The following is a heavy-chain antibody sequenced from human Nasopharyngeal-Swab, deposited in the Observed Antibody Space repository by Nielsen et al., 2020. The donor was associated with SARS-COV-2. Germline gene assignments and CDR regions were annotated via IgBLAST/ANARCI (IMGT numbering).Heavy chain of an antibody. J-gene: IGHJ4*02. CDR2: INHSGST. V-gene: IGHV4-34*01. CDR1: GGSFSGYY. D-gene: IGHD7-27*01. Sequence: SETLSLTCAVYGGSFSGYYWSWIRQPPGKGLEWIGEINHSGSTNYNPSLKSRVTISVDTSKNQFSLKLSSVTAADTAVYYCARGCLGDYWGQGTLVTVSS. CDR3: ARGCLGDY.